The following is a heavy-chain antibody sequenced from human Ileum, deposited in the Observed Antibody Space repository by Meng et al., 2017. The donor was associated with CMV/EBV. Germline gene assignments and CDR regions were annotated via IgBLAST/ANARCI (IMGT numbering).Heavy chain of an antibody. D-gene: IGHD2-2*02. V-gene: IGHV1-69*02. CDR3: ASSQAAILFSGVWYFDL. CDR2: IIPILGIA. J-gene: IGHJ2*01. CDR1: GTFSSYT. Sequence: GTFSSYTISWVRQATGQGLEWMGRIIPILGIANYAQKFQGRVTITADKSTSTAYMELSSLRSEDTAVYYCASSQAAILFSGVWYFDLWGRGTLVTVSS.